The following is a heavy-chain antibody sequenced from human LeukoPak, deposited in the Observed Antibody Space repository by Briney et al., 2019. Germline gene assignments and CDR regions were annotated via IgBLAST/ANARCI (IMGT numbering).Heavy chain of an antibody. CDR2: ISWNSGSI. Sequence: GGSLRLSCAASGFTFDDYAMHWVRQAPGKGLEWVSGISWNSGSIVYADSVKGRFTISRDNAKNSLYLQMNSLRAEDTALYYCAKGPLYDYWGKGTLVTVSS. V-gene: IGHV3-9*01. J-gene: IGHJ4*02. CDR1: GFTFDDYA. CDR3: AKGPLYDY.